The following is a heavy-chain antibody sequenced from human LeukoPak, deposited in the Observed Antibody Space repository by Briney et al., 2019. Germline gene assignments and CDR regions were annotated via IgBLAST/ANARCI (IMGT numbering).Heavy chain of an antibody. CDR2: IYYSGST. J-gene: IGHJ4*02. D-gene: IGHD4-11*01. V-gene: IGHV4-59*01. CDR3: ARGPTPFDY. CDR1: GGSISSYY. Sequence: SETLSLTCTVSGGSISSYYWSWIRQPPGKGLEWIGYIYYSGSTNYNPSLKSRVTISVDTSKNQFSLKLSSVTAADTAVYYCARGPTPFDYWGQGTLVTVSS.